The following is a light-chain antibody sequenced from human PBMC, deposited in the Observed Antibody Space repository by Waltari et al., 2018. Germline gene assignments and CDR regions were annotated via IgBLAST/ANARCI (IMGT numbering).Light chain of an antibody. V-gene: IGKV1-5*01. J-gene: IGKJ1*01. CDR2: DAS. CDR3: QQFNASPRT. Sequence: DIQMTQSPSTLSAAVGDRVTITGRASQSISSWLAWYQQKPGKAPKLLIYDASSLESGVPSRFSGSGSGTEFTLTISSLQPDDFATYYCQQFNASPRTFGQGTNVEIK. CDR1: QSISSW.